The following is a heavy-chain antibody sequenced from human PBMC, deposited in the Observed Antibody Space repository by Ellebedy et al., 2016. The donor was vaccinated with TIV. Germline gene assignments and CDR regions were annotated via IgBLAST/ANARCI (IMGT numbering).Heavy chain of an antibody. CDR2: TNQDGSEK. CDR3: VTGTVGRGTPVY. V-gene: IGHV3-7*03. D-gene: IGHD3-10*01. Sequence: GGSLRLSXAASGFTFSNHWMNWVRQAPEKGLEWVATTNQDGSEKTYVDSVKGRFTISRDNAKNSLYLQMNSLRAEDTAVYYCVTGTVGRGTPVYWGQGTPVTVSS. CDR1: GFTFSNHW. J-gene: IGHJ4*02.